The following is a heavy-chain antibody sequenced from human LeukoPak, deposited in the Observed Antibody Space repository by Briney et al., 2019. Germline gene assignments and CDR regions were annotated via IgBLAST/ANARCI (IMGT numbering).Heavy chain of an antibody. CDR2: IYYSGST. CDR1: GGSMSPYH. CDR3: AREGYSSPDY. J-gene: IGHJ4*02. V-gene: IGHV4-59*12. D-gene: IGHD6-13*01. Sequence: PSETLSLTCTVSGGSMSPYHWGWIRQPPGKGLEWTGYIYYSGSTYYNPSLKSRVTISVDTSKNQFSLKLSSVTAADTAVYYCAREGYSSPDYWGQGTLVTVSS.